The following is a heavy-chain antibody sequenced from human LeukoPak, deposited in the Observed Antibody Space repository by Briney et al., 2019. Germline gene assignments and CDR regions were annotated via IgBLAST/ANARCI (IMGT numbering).Heavy chain of an antibody. D-gene: IGHD6-13*01. J-gene: IGHJ4*02. CDR2: ISSSTTYI. CDR1: GFRFSRYS. CDR3: AKDKYSPVRSMSEAAYYFDF. V-gene: IGHV3-21*04. Sequence: GGSLRLSCAASGFRFSRYSLSWVRQAPGKGLEWISLISSSTTYIYYADSVKGRFTISRDNAKNSVFLQMTSLRAEDTAVYHCAKDKYSPVRSMSEAAYYFDFWGPGTLVTVSS.